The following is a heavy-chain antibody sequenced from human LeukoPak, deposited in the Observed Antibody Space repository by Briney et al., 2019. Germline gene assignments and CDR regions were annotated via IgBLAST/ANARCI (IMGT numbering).Heavy chain of an antibody. D-gene: IGHD2-15*01. CDR2: IKWNGGST. V-gene: IGHV3-20*04. Sequence: GGSLRLSCAASGFTFDDYGMSWVRQVPGKGLEWVSGIKWNGGSTGYGDSVKGRFTISRDNAKNSLYLQMNSLRAEDTALYYCVKDGGGCSGDSCYVDYWGQGTLVTVSS. J-gene: IGHJ4*02. CDR3: VKDGGGCSGDSCYVDY. CDR1: GFTFDDYG.